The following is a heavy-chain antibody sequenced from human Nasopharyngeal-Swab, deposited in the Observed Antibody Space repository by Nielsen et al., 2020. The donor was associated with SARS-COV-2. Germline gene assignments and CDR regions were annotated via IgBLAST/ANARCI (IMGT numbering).Heavy chain of an antibody. J-gene: IGHJ6*03. Sequence: WIRRPPGRGWEWVANIKQDGSEKYYVDSVKGRFTISRDNAKNSLYLQMSSLRAEDTAVYYCARNDFWSGYYKVPMDVWGKGTTVTVSS. CDR2: IKQDGSEK. D-gene: IGHD3-3*01. CDR3: ARNDFWSGYYKVPMDV. V-gene: IGHV3-7*03.